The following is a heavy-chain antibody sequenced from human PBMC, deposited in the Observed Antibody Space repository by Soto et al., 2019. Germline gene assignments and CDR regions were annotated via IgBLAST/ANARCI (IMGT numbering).Heavy chain of an antibody. D-gene: IGHD2-2*01. J-gene: IGHJ5*02. CDR3: ARGYCISTSCYGWIGNWFDP. V-gene: IGHV1-18*01. CDR2: ISAYNGNT. CDR1: GYTFTSYG. Sequence: GASVKVSCKASGYTFTSYGLSWVRQAPGQGLEWLGWISAYNGNTNYAQKLQGRVTMTTDTSTSTAYMELRSLRSDDTAVYYCARGYCISTSCYGWIGNWFDPWGQGTLGTVSS.